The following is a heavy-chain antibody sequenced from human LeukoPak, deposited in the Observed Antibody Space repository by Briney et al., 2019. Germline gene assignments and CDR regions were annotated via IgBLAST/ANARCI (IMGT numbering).Heavy chain of an antibody. V-gene: IGHV4-59*01. CDR2: IYYSGST. CDR1: GGSISSYY. Sequence: PSETLSLTCSVSGGSISSYYWSWIRQPPGKGLEWIGYIYYSGSTNYNPSLKSRVTISVDTSKNQFSLKLSSVTAADTAVYYCARSKDILTGYCFDYWGQGTLVTVSS. CDR3: ARSKDILTGYCFDY. J-gene: IGHJ4*02. D-gene: IGHD3-9*01.